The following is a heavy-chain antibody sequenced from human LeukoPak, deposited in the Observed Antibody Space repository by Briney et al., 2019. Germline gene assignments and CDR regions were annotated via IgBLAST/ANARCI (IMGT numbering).Heavy chain of an antibody. CDR2: ISSSGSTI. CDR1: GFTFSSYE. Sequence: GGSLRLSCAASGFTFSSYEMNWVRQAPGKGLEWVSYISSSGSTIYYAHSVKGRFTISRDNAKNSLYLQMNSLRAEDTAVYYCARTYDSSGYYGGAFDIWGQGTMVTVSS. V-gene: IGHV3-48*03. D-gene: IGHD3-22*01. CDR3: ARTYDSSGYYGGAFDI. J-gene: IGHJ3*02.